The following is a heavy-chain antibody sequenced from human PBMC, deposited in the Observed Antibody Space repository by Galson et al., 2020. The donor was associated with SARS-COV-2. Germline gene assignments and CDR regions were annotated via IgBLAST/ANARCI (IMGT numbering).Heavy chain of an antibody. J-gene: IGHJ3*02. CDR2: ISAYDGDT. CDR3: ARDGSTPPRAFDI. CDR1: RYTFTSYG. D-gene: IGHD3-10*01. V-gene: IGHV1-18*01. Sequence: ASVTVSCTASRYTFTSYGFSWVRPVPGQGLAWMGWISAYDGDTKNAQKFQGRVTLTTDTSTHTAYMELRSLRSDDTAVYYCARDGSTPPRAFDIWGQGTRVTVSS.